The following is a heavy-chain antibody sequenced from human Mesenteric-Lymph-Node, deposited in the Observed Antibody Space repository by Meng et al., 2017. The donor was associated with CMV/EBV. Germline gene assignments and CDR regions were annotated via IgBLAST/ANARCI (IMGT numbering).Heavy chain of an antibody. CDR3: ARDLYHTNYPYYFHWCGMDV. V-gene: IGHV3-30*03. Sequence: GGSLRLSCVASGFTFSSYTMNWVRQAPGKGLEWVAVISYDGNNKKYADSVRGRFIISRDNSKNTLYLEMNSLRPEDTAVYYCARDLYHTNYPYYFHWCGMDVWGQGTTVTVSS. CDR2: ISYDGNNK. J-gene: IGHJ6*02. D-gene: IGHD4-11*01. CDR1: GFTFSSYT.